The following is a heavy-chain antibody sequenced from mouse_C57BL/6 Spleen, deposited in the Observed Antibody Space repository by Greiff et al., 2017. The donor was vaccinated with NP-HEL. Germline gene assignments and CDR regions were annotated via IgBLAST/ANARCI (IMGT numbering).Heavy chain of an antibody. CDR3: VRDRAYGNYGGFYYAMDY. Sequence: DVMLVESGGGLVQPKGSLKLSCAASGFTFNTYAMHWVRQAPGKGLEWVARIRSKSSNYATYYADSVKDRFTISRDDSQSMLYLQMNNLKTEDTAMYYCVRDRAYGNYGGFYYAMDYWGQGTSVTVSS. CDR1: GFTFNTYA. CDR2: IRSKSSNYAT. J-gene: IGHJ4*01. V-gene: IGHV10-3*01. D-gene: IGHD2-1*01.